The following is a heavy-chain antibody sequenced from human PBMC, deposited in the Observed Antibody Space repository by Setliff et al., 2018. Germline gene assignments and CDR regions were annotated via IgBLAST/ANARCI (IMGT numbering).Heavy chain of an antibody. D-gene: IGHD5-18*01. CDR3: ARTEYSYRYGSDYYYYGMDV. CDR2: IKQDGSEK. J-gene: IGHJ6*02. V-gene: IGHV3-7*01. CDR1: GFTFSSYW. Sequence: PGGSLRLSCAASGFTFSSYWMTWVRQAPGKGLEWVANIKQDGSEKYYVDSVKGRFTISRDNAKNSLYLQMNSLRAEDTAVYYCARTEYSYRYGSDYYYYGMDVWGQGTTVTVSS.